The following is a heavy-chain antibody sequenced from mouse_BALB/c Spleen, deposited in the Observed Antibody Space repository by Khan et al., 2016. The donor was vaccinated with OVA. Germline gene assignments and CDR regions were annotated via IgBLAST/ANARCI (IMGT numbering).Heavy chain of an antibody. CDR2: IWSGGST. CDR1: GFSLTSYG. CDR3: ARTYFSYGNYGDYFTMDY. Sequence: VQLQESGPGLVQPSQSLSITCTVSGFSLTSYGVPWVRQSPGKGLEWLGVIWSGGSTDYNSAFISRLTISKDNSKSQVFFKMNSLQASDTAIYYCARTYFSYGNYGDYFTMDYWGQGTSVTVSS. D-gene: IGHD2-1*01. J-gene: IGHJ4*01. V-gene: IGHV2-2*02.